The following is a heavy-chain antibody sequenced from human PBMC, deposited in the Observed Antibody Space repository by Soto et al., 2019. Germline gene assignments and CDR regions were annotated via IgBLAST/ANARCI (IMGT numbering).Heavy chain of an antibody. D-gene: IGHD2-15*01. CDR3: VKAQVYGGNNY. J-gene: IGHJ4*02. V-gene: IGHV3-64D*06. Sequence: GGSLRLSCSASGLTFSSYAMHWVRQAPGKGLEYVSAISSNGGSTYYADSVKGRFTISRDNSKNTLYLQMSSLRAEDTAVYYCVKAQVYGGNNYWGQGTLVTVSS. CDR1: GLTFSSYA. CDR2: ISSNGGST.